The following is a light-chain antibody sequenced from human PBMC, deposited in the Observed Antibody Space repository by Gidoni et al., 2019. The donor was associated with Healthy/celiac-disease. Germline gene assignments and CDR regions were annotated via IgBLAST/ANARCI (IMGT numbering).Light chain of an antibody. CDR1: SSDVGSYNL. V-gene: IGLV2-23*02. CDR3: CSYAGSSTFVV. CDR2: EVS. J-gene: IGLJ2*01. Sequence: QSALTRPAPVSGSPGQSITISCTGTSSDVGSYNLVSWYQQHPGKAPKLMIYEVSKRPSGVSNRFSGSKSGNTASLTISGLQAEDEADYYCCSYAGSSTFVVFGGGTKLTVL.